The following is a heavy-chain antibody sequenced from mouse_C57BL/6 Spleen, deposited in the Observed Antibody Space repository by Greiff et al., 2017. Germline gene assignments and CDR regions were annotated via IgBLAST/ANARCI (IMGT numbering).Heavy chain of an antibody. J-gene: IGHJ4*01. D-gene: IGHD2-10*01. CDR1: GYTFTSYW. Sequence: QVQLKQPGAELVKPGASVKLSCKASGYTFTSYWMQWVKQRPGQGLEWIGEIDPSDSYTNYNQKFKGKATLTVDTSSSTAYMQLSSLTSEDSAVYYCARGPSYGNYGADAMDYWGQGTSVTVSS. V-gene: IGHV1-50*01. CDR2: IDPSDSYT. CDR3: ARGPSYGNYGADAMDY.